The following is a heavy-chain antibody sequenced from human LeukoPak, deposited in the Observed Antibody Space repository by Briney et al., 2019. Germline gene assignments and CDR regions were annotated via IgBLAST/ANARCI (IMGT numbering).Heavy chain of an antibody. CDR3: ARDQGGERWFES. V-gene: IGHV3-21*01. Sequence: GGSLRLSCAASGFTFGSYAMNWVRQAPGKGLEWVSSISSGSSFIYYADSVKGRFTISRDNAKNSLYLQMNSLRAEDTAIYYCARDQGGERWFESWGQGTLVTVSS. D-gene: IGHD3-16*01. CDR2: ISSGSSFI. J-gene: IGHJ5*01. CDR1: GFTFGSYA.